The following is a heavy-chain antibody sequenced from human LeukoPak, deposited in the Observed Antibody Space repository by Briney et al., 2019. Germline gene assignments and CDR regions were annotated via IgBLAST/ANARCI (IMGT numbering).Heavy chain of an antibody. Sequence: GASVKVSCKASGGTFSSYAISWVRQAPGQGLEWMGRIIPILGIANYAQKFQGRVTITADKSTSTAYMELSSLRSEDTAVYYCARWDSGGYLDYWGQGTLVTVSS. V-gene: IGHV1-69*04. J-gene: IGHJ4*02. CDR3: ARWDSGGYLDY. CDR2: IIPILGIA. CDR1: GGTFSSYA. D-gene: IGHD6-19*01.